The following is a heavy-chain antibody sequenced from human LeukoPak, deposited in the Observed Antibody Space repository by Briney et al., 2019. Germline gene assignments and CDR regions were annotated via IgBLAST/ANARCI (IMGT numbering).Heavy chain of an antibody. J-gene: IGHJ4*02. CDR1: GFIFSNYG. CDR3: AKDLSPMVGAKIFDY. D-gene: IGHD1-26*01. CDR2: IRYDGTNK. Sequence: PGGSLILSCASSGFIFSNYGMHWVRQAPGKGLEWLAFIRYDGTNKYYADSVKGRFTISRDNSKNTLYLEMNSLRVEDTAVYSCAKDLSPMVGAKIFDYWGQGTLVTVSS. V-gene: IGHV3-30*02.